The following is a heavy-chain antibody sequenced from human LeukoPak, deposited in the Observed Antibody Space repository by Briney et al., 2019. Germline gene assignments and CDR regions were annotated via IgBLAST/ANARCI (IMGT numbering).Heavy chain of an antibody. D-gene: IGHD6-25*01. V-gene: IGHV4-59*12. CDR3: AKEPTSYSSGWYFHH. CDR1: GGSISSDY. J-gene: IGHJ1*01. CDR2: IYYSGST. Sequence: SETLSLTCTVSGGSISSDYWSWIRQPPGKGLEWIGYIYYSGSTNYNPSLKSRVTISVDKSKNQFSLKLSSVTAADTAVYYCAKEPTSYSSGWYFHHWGQGTLVAVSS.